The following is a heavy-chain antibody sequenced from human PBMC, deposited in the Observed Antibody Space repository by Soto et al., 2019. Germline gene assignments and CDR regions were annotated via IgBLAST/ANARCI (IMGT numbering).Heavy chain of an antibody. V-gene: IGHV2-5*02. D-gene: IGHD3-9*01. CDR2: IYWDDDK. CDR1: GFSLTTSGVG. CDR3: AHRGGFSLTFDF. Sequence: QITLKESGPTLVKPTQPLTLTCTFSGFSLTTSGVGVGWIRQPPGKALEWLALIYWDDDKRYRPSLESRLTITKDTSKNQVVLTMTKMDPVDTGTYYCAHRGGFSLTFDFWGQGTLVTVSS. J-gene: IGHJ4*02.